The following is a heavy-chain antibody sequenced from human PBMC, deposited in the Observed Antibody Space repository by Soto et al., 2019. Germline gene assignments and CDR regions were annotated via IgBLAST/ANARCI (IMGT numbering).Heavy chain of an antibody. V-gene: IGHV4-39*01. CDR2: VYHNGGA. D-gene: IGHD2-21*01. J-gene: IGHJ5*01. Sequence: PSETRSRTCTVSGVSIHNSHSFWAWIRQPPGKGLQFIASVYHNGGAHYNSSLKSRVTISVDTANNQVSLRMRSLTAADTAFYYCGRVVEGATRHTDPDSWGQGILVTVSS. CDR1: GVSIHNSHSF. CDR3: GRVVEGATRHTDPDS.